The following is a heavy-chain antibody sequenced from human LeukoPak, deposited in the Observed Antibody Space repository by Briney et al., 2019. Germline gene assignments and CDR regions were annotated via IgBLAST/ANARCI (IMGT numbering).Heavy chain of an antibody. J-gene: IGHJ4*02. CDR2: INHSGST. D-gene: IGHD3-22*01. CDR3: ARRIMYYNDSSRAPRFDY. V-gene: IGHV4-34*01. Sequence: SETLSLTCAVYGGSFSGYYWSWIRQPPGKGLEWIGEINHSGSTNYNPSLKSRVTISVDTSKNQFSLKLSSVTATDTAVYYCARRIMYYNDSSRAPRFDYWGQGTLVTVSS. CDR1: GGSFSGYY.